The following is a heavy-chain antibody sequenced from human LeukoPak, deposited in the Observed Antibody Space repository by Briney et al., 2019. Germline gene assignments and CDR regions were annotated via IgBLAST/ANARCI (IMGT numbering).Heavy chain of an antibody. CDR2: IYYSEST. Sequence: PSETLSLTCTVSGGSISSYYWSWIRQPPGKGLEWIGYIYYSESTNYNPSLKSRVTISVDTSKNQFSLKLSSVTAADTAVYYCARVKQRKGLLPRYYFDYWGQGTLVTVSS. CDR3: ARVKQRKGLLPRYYFDY. J-gene: IGHJ4*02. CDR1: GGSISSYY. V-gene: IGHV4-59*01. D-gene: IGHD1/OR15-1a*01.